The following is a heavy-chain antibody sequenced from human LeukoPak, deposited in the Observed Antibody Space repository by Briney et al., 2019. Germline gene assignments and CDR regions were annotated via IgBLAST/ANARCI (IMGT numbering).Heavy chain of an antibody. CDR2: IYPGDSDT. Sequence: GESLKISCKASGYSFTSYWIGWVRQMPGKGLEWMGIIYPGDSDTRYSPSFQGQVTISADKSISTAYLQWSSLKASDTAMYYCARQNGFWSGYYMAYDYWGQGTLVTVSS. CDR3: ARQNGFWSGYYMAYDY. CDR1: GYSFTSYW. D-gene: IGHD3-3*01. J-gene: IGHJ4*02. V-gene: IGHV5-51*01.